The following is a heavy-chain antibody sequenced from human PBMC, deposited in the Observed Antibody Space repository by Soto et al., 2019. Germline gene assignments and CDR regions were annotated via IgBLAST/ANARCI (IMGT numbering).Heavy chain of an antibody. J-gene: IGHJ3*02. V-gene: IGHV3-23*01. CDR2: ISGSGGST. CDR3: ARTIFGVVVIDFDAFDI. CDR1: GFTFSSYA. Sequence: HPGGSLRLSCAASGFTFSSYAMSWVRQAPGKGLEWVSAISGSGGSTYYADSVKGRFTISRDNSKNTLYLQMNSLRAEDTAVYYCARTIFGVVVIDFDAFDIWGQGTMVTVSS. D-gene: IGHD3-3*01.